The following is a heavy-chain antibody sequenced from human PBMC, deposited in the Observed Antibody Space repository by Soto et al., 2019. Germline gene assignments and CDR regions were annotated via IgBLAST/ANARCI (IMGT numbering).Heavy chain of an antibody. Sequence: QVQLVESGGGVVQPGRSLRLSCAASGFTFSSYGMHWVRQAPGKGLEWVAVIWYDGRNKYYADSVKGRFTISRDNSKNTLYLQMNSLRAEDTAVYDCAREEWELPQWGFDYWGQGTLVTVSS. CDR1: GFTFSSYG. V-gene: IGHV3-33*01. D-gene: IGHD1-26*01. CDR3: AREEWELPQWGFDY. J-gene: IGHJ4*02. CDR2: IWYDGRNK.